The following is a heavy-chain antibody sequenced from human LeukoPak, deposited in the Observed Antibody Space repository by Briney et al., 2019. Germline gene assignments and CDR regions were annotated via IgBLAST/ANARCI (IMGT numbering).Heavy chain of an antibody. V-gene: IGHV3-30*02. CDR2: IRYDGSNK. D-gene: IGHD5-18*01. J-gene: IGHJ4*02. Sequence: GGSLRLSCAASGFTFSSYGMHWVRQAPGKGLEWVAFIRYDGSNKYYADSVKGRFTISRDNARKSLSLQMSNLRAEDTAVYYCARVTGYSYGKLFDYWGQGTLITVSS. CDR1: GFTFSSYG. CDR3: ARVTGYSYGKLFDY.